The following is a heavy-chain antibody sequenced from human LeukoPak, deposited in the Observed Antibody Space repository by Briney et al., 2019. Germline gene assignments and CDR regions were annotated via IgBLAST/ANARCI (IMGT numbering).Heavy chain of an antibody. D-gene: IGHD3-22*01. Sequence: GGSLRLSCAASGFTFSSYSMNWLRQAPGKGLEWVSSISSSSSYIYYADSVKGRFTISRDNAKNSLYLQMNSLRAEDTSVYYCARDYKTASRGYSVWGQGTLVTVSS. CDR1: GFTFSSYS. V-gene: IGHV3-21*01. J-gene: IGHJ4*02. CDR2: ISSSSSYI. CDR3: ARDYKTASRGYSV.